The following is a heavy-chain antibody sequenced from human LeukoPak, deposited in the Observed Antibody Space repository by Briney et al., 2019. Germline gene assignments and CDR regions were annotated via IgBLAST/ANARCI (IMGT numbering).Heavy chain of an antibody. V-gene: IGHV3-23*01. CDR1: GFIFPNYV. CDR3: ARDRSRYSGSGNGFDY. CDR2: ISGSGGNT. D-gene: IGHD3-10*01. Sequence: GGSLRLSCAASGFIFPNYVMSWVRQAPGKGLEWVSAISGSGGNTYYADSVKGRFTISRDNAKNSLYLQMNSLRAEDTAIYYCARDRSRYSGSGNGFDYWGQGTLVTVSS. J-gene: IGHJ4*02.